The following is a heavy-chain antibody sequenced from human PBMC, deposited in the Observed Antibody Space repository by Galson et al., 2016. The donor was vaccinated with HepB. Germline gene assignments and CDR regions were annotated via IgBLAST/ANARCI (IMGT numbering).Heavy chain of an antibody. D-gene: IGHD6-19*01. CDR1: GGSISSSSYY. V-gene: IGHV4-39*07. CDR2: IYYSGST. CDR3: AREGGYSSGWDYYGMDV. Sequence: ETLSLTCSVSGGSISSSSYYWGWIRQPPGKGLEWIGSIYYSGSTYYNPSLKSRVTISVDTSKNQFSLKLSSVTAADTAVYYCAREGGYSSGWDYYGMDVWGQGTTVTVSS. J-gene: IGHJ6*02.